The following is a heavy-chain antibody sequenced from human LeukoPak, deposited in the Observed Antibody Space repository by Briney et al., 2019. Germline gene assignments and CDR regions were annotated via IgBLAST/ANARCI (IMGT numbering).Heavy chain of an antibody. V-gene: IGHV4-59*08. CDR1: GGSISSYY. CDR2: ISDSGST. Sequence: SETLSLTCTVSGGSISSYYWSWVRQFPGKGLEWIGYISDSGSTNYSPSLESRVTISVDTSKNKFFLILSSVTAADTAVYYCARRGGTVVGNAGYHYWYFDNWGQGTLVTVSS. CDR3: ARRGGTVVGNAGYHYWYFDN. J-gene: IGHJ4*02. D-gene: IGHD2-15*01.